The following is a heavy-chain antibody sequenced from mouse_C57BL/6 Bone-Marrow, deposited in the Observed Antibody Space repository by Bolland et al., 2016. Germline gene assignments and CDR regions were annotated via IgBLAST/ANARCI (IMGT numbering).Heavy chain of an antibody. J-gene: IGHJ2*01. V-gene: IGHV3-6*01. Sequence: IGYDGSNNYNPSLKNRISITRDTSKNQFFLKLNSVTTEDTATYYCARDGYDGFDYWGEGTT. CDR3: ARDGYDGFDY. CDR2: IGYDGSN. D-gene: IGHD2-2*01.